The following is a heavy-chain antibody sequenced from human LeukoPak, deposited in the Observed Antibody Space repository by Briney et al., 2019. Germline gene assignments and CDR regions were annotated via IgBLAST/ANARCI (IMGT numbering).Heavy chain of an antibody. J-gene: IGHJ4*02. CDR3: ARLTAVTQFGIPDF. CDR1: GFTFSSYA. Sequence: PGGSLRLSCAASGFTFSSYAMSWVRQAPGKGLEWVSAISGYGGDTYYANSVKGRFTISRDNADNSLYLHMNSLRAEDTATYYCARLTAVTQFGIPDFWGPGTLVTVSS. D-gene: IGHD4-17*01. CDR2: ISGYGGDT. V-gene: IGHV3-23*01.